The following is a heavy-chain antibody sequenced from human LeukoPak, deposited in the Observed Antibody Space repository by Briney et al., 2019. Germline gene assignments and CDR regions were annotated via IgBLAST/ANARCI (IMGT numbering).Heavy chain of an antibody. CDR1: GGSISSSSYY. D-gene: IGHD2-2*02. Sequence: SETLSLTCTVSGGSISSSSYYWGWIRQPPGKGLEWIGSIYYSGSTYYNPSLKSRVTISVDTSKNQFSLKLSSVTAADTAVYYYARDCSSTSCYSQRRRGFDYWGQGTLVTVSS. CDR3: ARDCSSTSCYSQRRRGFDY. V-gene: IGHV4-39*07. J-gene: IGHJ4*02. CDR2: IYYSGST.